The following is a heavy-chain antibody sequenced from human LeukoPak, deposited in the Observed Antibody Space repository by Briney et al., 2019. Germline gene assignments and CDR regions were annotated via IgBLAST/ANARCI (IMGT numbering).Heavy chain of an antibody. CDR1: GGRMSGDSLTDSNYY. D-gene: IGHD3-22*01. CDR2: VYFSGYT. J-gene: IGHJ5*02. V-gene: IGHV4-39*01. Sequence: SETLSLTCTVSGGRMSGDSLTDSNYYWVWIRQPPGKGLEWIGSVYFSGYTYYTPSLKSRVTISADTSKNLFSLRLSSVTAADTAVYYCARHKVVVDRRVWFDPWGQGTLVTVSS. CDR3: ARHKVVVDRRVWFDP.